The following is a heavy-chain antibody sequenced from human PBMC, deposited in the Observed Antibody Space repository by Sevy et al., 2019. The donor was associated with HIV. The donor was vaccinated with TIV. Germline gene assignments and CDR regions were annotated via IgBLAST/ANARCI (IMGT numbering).Heavy chain of an antibody. V-gene: IGHV1-24*01. Sequence: ASVKVSCKVSGYTLIEFSMHWVRQAPGKGLEWMGGFDPEDGETIYAQRFQGRVTMTEDTSTETAYMEVSSLRSEDTAVYYCATGLPGEYVDCSSCYSDYFAYWGQGTLVTVSS. D-gene: IGHD2-15*01. CDR3: ATGLPGEYVDCSSCYSDYFAY. CDR2: FDPEDGET. CDR1: GYTLIEFS. J-gene: IGHJ4*02.